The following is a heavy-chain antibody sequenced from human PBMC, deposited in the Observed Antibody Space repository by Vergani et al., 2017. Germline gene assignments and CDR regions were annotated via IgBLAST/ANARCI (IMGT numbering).Heavy chain of an antibody. CDR3: AKVTGYGSGGSCYWTGVGNWYFDL. CDR2: LRGSGGST. Sequence: EVQLLESGGGLVQPGGSLRLSCAASGFTFSSYAMSWVRQAPGKGLEWVSALRGSGGSTYYAESVKGRFTISRDNSKNTLYLQMNSLRAEDTAVYYGAKVTGYGSGGSCYWTGVGNWYFDLWGRGTLVTVSS. J-gene: IGHJ2*01. CDR1: GFTFSSYA. D-gene: IGHD2-15*01. V-gene: IGHV3-23*01.